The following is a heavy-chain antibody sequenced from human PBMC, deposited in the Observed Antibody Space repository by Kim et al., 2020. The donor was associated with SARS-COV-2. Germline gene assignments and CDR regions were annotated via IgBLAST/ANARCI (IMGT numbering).Heavy chain of an antibody. CDR3: ARDRTVEVPEDWFDS. Sequence: DSLKGRFTITRDKSNNRLYLQMNSLRAEDTALYYCARDRTVEVPEDWFDSWGQGTLVTVSA. D-gene: IGHD2-2*01. V-gene: IGHV3-23*01. J-gene: IGHJ5*01.